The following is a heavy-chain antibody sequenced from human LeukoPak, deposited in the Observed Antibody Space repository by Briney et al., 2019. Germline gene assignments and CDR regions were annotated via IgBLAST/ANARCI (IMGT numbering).Heavy chain of an antibody. CDR3: ASGYYYDSSGYEY. J-gene: IGHJ4*02. CDR1: GFTFSRYG. Sequence: GGSLRLSCAASGFTFSRYGMHWVRQAPGKGLEWVVFIRYDESNKFYADSVKGRFTVSRDNSKNTLYLQMNSLRAEDTAVYYCASGYYYDSSGYEYWGQGTLVTVSS. V-gene: IGHV3-30*02. CDR2: IRYDESNK. D-gene: IGHD3-22*01.